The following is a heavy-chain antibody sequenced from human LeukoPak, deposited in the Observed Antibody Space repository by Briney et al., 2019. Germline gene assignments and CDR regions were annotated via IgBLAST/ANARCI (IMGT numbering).Heavy chain of an antibody. CDR3: ARDSNWIIDY. J-gene: IGHJ4*02. CDR2: IDTSSTTM. Sequence: GGSLRLSCAASGLTFSKYSMTWVRQAPGKGLEWVSFIDTSSTTMYYTDSVKGRFTISRDNAKNSLYLQMNSLRAEDTAVYYCARDSNWIIDYWGQGTLVTVSS. D-gene: IGHD1-1*01. V-gene: IGHV3-48*04. CDR1: GLTFSKYS.